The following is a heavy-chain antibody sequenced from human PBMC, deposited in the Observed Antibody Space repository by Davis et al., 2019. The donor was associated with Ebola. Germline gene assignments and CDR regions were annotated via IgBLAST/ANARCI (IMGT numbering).Heavy chain of an antibody. V-gene: IGHV3-73*01. CDR1: GFTFGDYA. D-gene: IGHD6-6*01. CDR3: TSSYASSSGDY. CDR2: IRSKANSYAT. J-gene: IGHJ4*02. Sequence: GGSLRLSCTASGFTFGDYAMHWVRQASGKGLEWVGRIRSKANSYATAYAASVKGRFTISRDDSKNTAYLQMNSLKTEDTAVYYCTSSYASSSGDYWGQGTLVTVSS.